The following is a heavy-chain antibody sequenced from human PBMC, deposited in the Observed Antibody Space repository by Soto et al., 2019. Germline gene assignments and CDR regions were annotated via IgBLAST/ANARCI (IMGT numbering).Heavy chain of an antibody. CDR3: AKDRAGVVTY. J-gene: IGHJ4*02. Sequence: QVQLVESGGGVVQPGRSLRLSCAASGFTFSSYGMHWVRQAPGKGLEWVAVISYDGSNKYCADSVKGRFTISRDNSKNTLYLQMNSLRAEDTAVYYCAKDRAGVVTYWGQGTLVTVSS. V-gene: IGHV3-30*18. D-gene: IGHD3-3*01. CDR1: GFTFSSYG. CDR2: ISYDGSNK.